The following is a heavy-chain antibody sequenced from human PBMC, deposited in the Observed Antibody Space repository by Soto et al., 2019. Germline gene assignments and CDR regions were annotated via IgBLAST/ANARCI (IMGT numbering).Heavy chain of an antibody. Sequence: QVPLVQSGAEVKKPGASVKVSCKASGYTFTSYGISWVRQAPGQGLEWMGWISAYNGNTNYAQKLQGRVTMTTDTSTSTAYMELRSLRSDDTAVYYCARGPITMVRGVIISDAFDIWGQGTMVTVSS. CDR1: GYTFTSYG. J-gene: IGHJ3*02. CDR2: ISAYNGNT. V-gene: IGHV1-18*01. D-gene: IGHD3-10*01. CDR3: ARGPITMVRGVIISDAFDI.